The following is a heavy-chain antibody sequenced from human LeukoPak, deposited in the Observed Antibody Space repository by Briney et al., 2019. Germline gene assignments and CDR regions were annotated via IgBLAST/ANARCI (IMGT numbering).Heavy chain of an antibody. CDR2: INPSGGNT. V-gene: IGHV1-46*01. D-gene: IGHD1-1*01. J-gene: IGHJ6*02. CDR3: AGSVATGTTDQLDYYYYGLDV. CDR1: GYTFTKYY. Sequence: WASVKVSCKASGYTFTKYYMHWVRQAPGQGLEWMGIINPSGGNTSYAQKFQGRVTMTRDTSTSTVYVELSSLRSEDTAVYYCAGSVATGTTDQLDYYYYGLDVWGQGTTVTVS.